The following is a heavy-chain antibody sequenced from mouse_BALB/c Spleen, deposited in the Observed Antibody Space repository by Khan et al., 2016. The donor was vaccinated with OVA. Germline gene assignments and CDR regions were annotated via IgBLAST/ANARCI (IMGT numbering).Heavy chain of an antibody. CDR1: GYSFTRYL. D-gene: IGHD1-3*01. J-gene: IGHJ3*01. CDR2: NYPGNSDT. V-gene: IGHV1-5*01. Sequence: EVQLQESGPVLARPGDSVKLSCKASGYSFTRYLTYWVKQRLGQGQVWSGDNYPGNSDTTYNQKLTDKAKLTAGTSANTAYMEFSSLTNEDSAVYYFARGCYSSFAYWGQGTLVTVSA. CDR3: ARGCYSSFAY.